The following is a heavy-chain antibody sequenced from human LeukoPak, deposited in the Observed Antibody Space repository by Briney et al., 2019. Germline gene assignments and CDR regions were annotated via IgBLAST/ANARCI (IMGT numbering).Heavy chain of an antibody. D-gene: IGHD1-14*01. CDR1: GGSISSYY. V-gene: IGHV4-59*01. CDR2: IYYSGST. CDR3: GESRNLYLVVDY. J-gene: IGHJ4*02. Sequence: SETLSLTCTVSGGSISSYYWSWIRQPPGKGLEWIGYIYYSGSTNYNPSLKSRVTISVDTSKNQFSLKLSSVTAADTAVYYCGESRNLYLVVDYWGQGTLVTVSS.